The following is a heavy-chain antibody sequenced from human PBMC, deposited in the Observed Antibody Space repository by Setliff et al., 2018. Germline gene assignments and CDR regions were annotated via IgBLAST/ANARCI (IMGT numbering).Heavy chain of an antibody. CDR2: IRHSGDP. Sequence: SETLSLTCAVYGGSFSGYHWSWIRQPPGKGLEWIGEIRHSGDPNYNPSLKSRVTISLDTSKNQFSLKLTSVTAADTAVYYCARAPQYSNFWYALSWFDPWGQGTLVTVSS. D-gene: IGHD3-3*01. CDR3: ARAPQYSNFWYALSWFDP. CDR1: GGSFSGYH. V-gene: IGHV4-34*01. J-gene: IGHJ5*02.